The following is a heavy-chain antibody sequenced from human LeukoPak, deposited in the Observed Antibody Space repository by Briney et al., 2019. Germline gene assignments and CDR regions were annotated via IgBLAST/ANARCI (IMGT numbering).Heavy chain of an antibody. CDR2: TYYRSKWYS. D-gene: IGHD2-2*02. Sequence: SQTLSLTCAISGDSVSSNSAAWNWIRQSPSRGLEWLGRTYYRSKWYSDYAGSVRSRITINPDTSKNQFSLKLSSVTAADTAVYYCARGGPVGYCSSTSCYRVANFDYWGHGTLVTVSS. CDR3: ARGGPVGYCSSTSCYRVANFDY. J-gene: IGHJ4*01. V-gene: IGHV6-1*01. CDR1: GDSVSSNSAA.